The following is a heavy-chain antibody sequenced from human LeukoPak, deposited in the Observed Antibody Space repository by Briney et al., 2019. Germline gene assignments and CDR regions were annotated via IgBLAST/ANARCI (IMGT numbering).Heavy chain of an antibody. V-gene: IGHV3-30*18. D-gene: IGHD6-25*01. J-gene: IGHJ4*02. CDR3: AKGGYTVYYFDY. Sequence: GRSLRLSCAASGFTFSSYGMHWVRQAPGKGLEGVAVISYDGSNKYYADSVKGRFTISRDNSKNTLYLQMHSLRAEDTAVYYCAKGGYTVYYFDYWGQGTLVTVSS. CDR2: ISYDGSNK. CDR1: GFTFSSYG.